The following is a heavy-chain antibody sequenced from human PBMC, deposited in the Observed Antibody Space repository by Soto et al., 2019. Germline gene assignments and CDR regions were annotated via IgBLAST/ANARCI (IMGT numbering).Heavy chain of an antibody. CDR1: GGTFSSYA. Sequence: SVKVSCKASGGTFSSYAISWVRQAPGQGLEWMGGIIPIFGTANYAQKFQGRVTITADESTSTAYMELSSLRSEDTAVYYCARHYDFWSGYLPKYYYYYGMDVWGQGTTVTVSS. CDR3: ARHYDFWSGYLPKYYYYYGMDV. V-gene: IGHV1-69*13. J-gene: IGHJ6*02. CDR2: IIPIFGTA. D-gene: IGHD3-3*01.